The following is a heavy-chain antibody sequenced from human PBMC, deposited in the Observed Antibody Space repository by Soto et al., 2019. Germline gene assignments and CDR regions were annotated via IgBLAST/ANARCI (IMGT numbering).Heavy chain of an antibody. CDR1: GFTFSDYY. D-gene: IGHD6-6*01. CDR2: SSNSNSYT. Sequence: QVQLVESGGGLVKPGGSLRLSCAASGFTFSDYYMSWIRQAPGKGLEWLSYSSNSNSYTNYADSVRGRFTISRDNAKNSLYLQMNSLTVEDTAVYFCARDFNRSSFRDFDYWGQGTLVTVSS. V-gene: IGHV3-11*06. J-gene: IGHJ4*02. CDR3: ARDFNRSSFRDFDY.